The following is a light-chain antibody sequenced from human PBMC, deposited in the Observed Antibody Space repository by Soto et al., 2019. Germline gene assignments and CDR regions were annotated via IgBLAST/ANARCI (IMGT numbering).Light chain of an antibody. CDR1: HSVSSSY. J-gene: IGKJ4*01. Sequence: EIVLTQSPGTLSLSPGERATLSCRASHSVSSSYLAWYQQKPRQAPRLLIYGATSRATGIPDRFSGSGSGTDFTLTISRLEADDFAVYYCHQYDSAPLTFGGGTKVEIK. CDR2: GAT. CDR3: HQYDSAPLT. V-gene: IGKV3-20*01.